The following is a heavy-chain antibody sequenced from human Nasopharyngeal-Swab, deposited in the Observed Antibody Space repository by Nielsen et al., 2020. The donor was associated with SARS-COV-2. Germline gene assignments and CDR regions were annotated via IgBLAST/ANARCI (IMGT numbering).Heavy chain of an antibody. D-gene: IGHD5-24*01. Sequence: GGSLRLSCAASGFTLSSYSMTWVRQAPGKGLEWVSYITTSSSTIYYADSVKGRFTISRDNAKNFLYLQMNSLRDEDTAVYHCARGVEMSTILGYWGQGTLVTVSS. CDR3: ARGVEMSTILGY. CDR2: ITTSSSTI. CDR1: GFTLSSYS. J-gene: IGHJ4*02. V-gene: IGHV3-48*02.